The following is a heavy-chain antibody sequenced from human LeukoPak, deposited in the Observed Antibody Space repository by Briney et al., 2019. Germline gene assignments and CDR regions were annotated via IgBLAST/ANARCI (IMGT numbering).Heavy chain of an antibody. Sequence: SQTLSLTCTVSGGSISSGGYYWTWIRQHPGMGLEWIAYIYYSGSTYYNPSLRSPVTISVDTSNNQFSLKLSSVTAADTAVYYCARAGRASSFVDYWGQGTLVTVSS. CDR2: IYYSGST. V-gene: IGHV4-31*01. CDR3: ARAGRASSFVDY. D-gene: IGHD6-13*01. CDR1: GGSISSGGYY. J-gene: IGHJ4*02.